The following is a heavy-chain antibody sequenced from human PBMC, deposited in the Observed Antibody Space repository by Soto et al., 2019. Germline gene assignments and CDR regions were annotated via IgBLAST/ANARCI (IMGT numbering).Heavy chain of an antibody. CDR2: ISSSGSYI. V-gene: IGHV3-21*01. CDR3: ATVQNPRRWVDYMDV. J-gene: IGHJ6*02. D-gene: IGHD4-17*01. Sequence: GGSLRLSCAASGFTFSTCGMNWVRQAPGKGLEWVSSISSSGSYIYYADSVKGRFTISRDNAKNSLYLQMNSLRAEDTAVYYCATVQNPRRWVDYMDVWGQGTMVTVSS. CDR1: GFTFSTCG.